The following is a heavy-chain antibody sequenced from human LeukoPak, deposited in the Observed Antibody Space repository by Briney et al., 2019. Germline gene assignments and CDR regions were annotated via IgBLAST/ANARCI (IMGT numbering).Heavy chain of an antibody. Sequence: GGSLRLSCAASGFIFSNYAIHWVRQAPGKGLEWVAAVSYDGNLQHYADAVKGRFTVSRDNSKNTVFLQINSLRTDASAVYLCVKVYPTVTTSSVLGSWGQGTLVTVSS. CDR1: GFIFSNYA. CDR2: VSYDGNLQ. D-gene: IGHD4-17*01. J-gene: IGHJ4*02. V-gene: IGHV3-30*18. CDR3: VKVYPTVTTSSVLGS.